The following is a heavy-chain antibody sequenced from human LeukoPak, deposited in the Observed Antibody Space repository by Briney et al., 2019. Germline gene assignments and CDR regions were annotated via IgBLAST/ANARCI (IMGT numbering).Heavy chain of an antibody. V-gene: IGHV3-23*01. J-gene: IGHJ4*02. CDR1: GFTFSSYA. Sequence: PGGSLRLSCAASGFTFSSYAMNWVRQAPGKGLEWVSAISGSDAGTYYADSVKGRFTISRDNSKNTLYLQMNSLRAEDTAVYYCAKEVSRVTTIYFDYWGQGTLVTVSS. CDR3: AKEVSRVTTIYFDY. CDR2: ISGSDAGT. D-gene: IGHD5-12*01.